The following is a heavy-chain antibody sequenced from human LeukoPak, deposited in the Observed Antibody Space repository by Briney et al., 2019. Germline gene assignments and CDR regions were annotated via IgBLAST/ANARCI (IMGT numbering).Heavy chain of an antibody. J-gene: IGHJ6*02. Sequence: SETLSLTCTVSSGSISSYYWSWIRQPPGKGLEWIGYIYYSGSTNYNPSLKSRVTISVDTSKNQFSLKLSSVTAADTAVYYCARAGAMVTTEGYYYYGMDVWGQGTTVTVYS. CDR3: ARAGAMVTTEGYYYYGMDV. CDR1: SGSISSYY. V-gene: IGHV4-59*08. CDR2: IYYSGST. D-gene: IGHD4-17*01.